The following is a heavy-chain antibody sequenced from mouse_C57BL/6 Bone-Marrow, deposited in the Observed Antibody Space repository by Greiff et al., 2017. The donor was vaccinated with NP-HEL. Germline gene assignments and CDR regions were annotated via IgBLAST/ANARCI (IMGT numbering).Heavy chain of an antibody. Sequence: EVMLVESGGGLVQPGGSLKLSCAASGFTFSDYYMYWVRQTPETRLEWVAYISNGGGSTYYPDTVKGRFTISRDNAKNTLYLQMSRLKSEDTAMYYCARQGFAYWGQGTLVTVSA. CDR2: ISNGGGST. J-gene: IGHJ3*01. CDR1: GFTFSDYY. CDR3: ARQGFAY. V-gene: IGHV5-12*01.